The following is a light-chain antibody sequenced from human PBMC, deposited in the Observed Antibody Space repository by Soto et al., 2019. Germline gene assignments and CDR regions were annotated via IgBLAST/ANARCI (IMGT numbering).Light chain of an antibody. J-gene: IGKJ1*01. Sequence: DIVMTQSPLSLLVTPGEPASISCRSTQSLLSSNGYNYVDWYLQKPGQSPQLLIYLGSIRASVVPDRFSGSESVTDFTLRITRVEAEYVGFYHCMQALQAPPTFGQGTKVDIK. CDR1: QSLLSSNGYNY. CDR2: LGS. CDR3: MQALQAPPT. V-gene: IGKV2-28*01.